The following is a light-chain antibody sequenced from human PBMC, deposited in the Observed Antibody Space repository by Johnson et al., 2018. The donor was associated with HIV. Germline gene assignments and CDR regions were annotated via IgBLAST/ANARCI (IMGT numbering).Light chain of an antibody. CDR3: GQWDSSLSAFYV. V-gene: IGLV1-51*02. J-gene: IGLJ1*01. CDR2: ENH. CDR1: SSNIGSNY. Sequence: QSVLTQPPSVSAAPGQKVTISCSGSSSNIGSNYVSWYQQLPGTAPKLLIYENHKRPSGIPDRISGSKSGTSATLGITGLQTGDEADYYFGQWDSSLSAFYVFGTGTKVTVL.